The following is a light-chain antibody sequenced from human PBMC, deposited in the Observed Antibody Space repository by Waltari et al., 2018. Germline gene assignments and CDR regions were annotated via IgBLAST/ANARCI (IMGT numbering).Light chain of an antibody. J-gene: IGKJ4*01. Sequence: EIVMTQSPGTLSVSPGERATLSCWTSQSIRSNLTWYHQKPGQAPSLLIYGASTRATGIPARFSGIVSGTDFTLTIISLQSDDLAVYYCQQYENWPPITFGGGTKVKLK. CDR3: QQYENWPPIT. CDR1: QSIRSN. V-gene: IGKV3-15*01. CDR2: GAS.